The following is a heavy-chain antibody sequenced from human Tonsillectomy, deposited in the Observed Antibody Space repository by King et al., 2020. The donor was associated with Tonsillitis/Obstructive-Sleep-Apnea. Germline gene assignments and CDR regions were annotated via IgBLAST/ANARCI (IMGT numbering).Heavy chain of an antibody. CDR3: AREKMTNWFDP. V-gene: IGHV3-33*01. Sequence: VQLVQSGGGVVQPGRSLRLSCAASGFTFSSYGMHWVRQAPGKGLEWVAVIWYDGSNKYYADSVKGRFTISRDNSKNTLYLQMNSLRAEDTAVYYCAREKMTNWFDPWGQGTLVTVSS. CDR2: IWYDGSNK. D-gene: IGHD5-24*01. CDR1: GFTFSSYG. J-gene: IGHJ5*02.